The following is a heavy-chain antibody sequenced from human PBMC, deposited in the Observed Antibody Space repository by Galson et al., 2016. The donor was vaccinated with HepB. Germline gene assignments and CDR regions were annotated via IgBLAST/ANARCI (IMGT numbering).Heavy chain of an antibody. CDR3: VRGSTAPDV. V-gene: IGHV3-23*01. CDR2: ISMSGGSR. CDR1: GFTFSNYG. J-gene: IGHJ6*04. Sequence: SLRLSCAASGFTFSNYGMTWVRQAPGKGLEDVSSISMSGGSRDYAESVKGRFTIYRDNSRSTLFLQMNSLRAEDTGVYYCVRGSTAPDVWGKGTTVTVSS. D-gene: IGHD3-16*01.